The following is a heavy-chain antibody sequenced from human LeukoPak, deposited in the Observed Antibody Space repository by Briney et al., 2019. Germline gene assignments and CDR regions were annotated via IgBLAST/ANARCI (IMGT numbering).Heavy chain of an antibody. V-gene: IGHV3-21*01. CDR1: GFTFSTYN. Sequence: GGSLRLSCAASGFTFSTYNMNWVRQAPGKGLEWVSSITSSGSYIYYADSVKGRFTISRNNAKNSLFLQMNSLRAEDTAVYYCARDPKLAKRVFDIWGQGTMVTVSS. CDR3: ARDPKLAKRVFDI. CDR2: ITSSGSYI. D-gene: IGHD5-24*01. J-gene: IGHJ3*02.